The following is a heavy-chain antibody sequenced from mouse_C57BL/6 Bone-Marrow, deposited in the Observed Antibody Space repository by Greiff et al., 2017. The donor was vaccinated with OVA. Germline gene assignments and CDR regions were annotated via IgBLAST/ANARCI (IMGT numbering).Heavy chain of an antibody. Sequence: VQVVESGPELVRPGVSVKISCKGSGYTFTDYAMHWVKQSHAKSLEWIGVISTYYGDASYNQKLKDKATMTVDKSSSTAYMELARLTSEDSAVYYCATQGISVTTEAWFAYWGQGTRVTVSA. CDR3: ATQGISVTTEAWFAY. CDR1: GYTFTDYA. D-gene: IGHD2-2*01. V-gene: IGHV1-67*01. J-gene: IGHJ3*01. CDR2: ISTYYGDA.